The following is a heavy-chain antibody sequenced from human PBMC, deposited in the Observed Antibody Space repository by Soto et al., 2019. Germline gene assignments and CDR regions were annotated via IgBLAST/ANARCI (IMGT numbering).Heavy chain of an antibody. CDR3: ASVLLYDFWSGYYIPPPYYYGMDV. J-gene: IGHJ6*02. Sequence: ASVKVSCKASGYTFTSYYMHWVRQAPGQGLEWMGIINPSGGSTSYAQKFQGRVTMTRDTSTSTVYMELSSLRSEDTAVYYCASVLLYDFWSGYYIPPPYYYGMDVWGQGTTVTVSS. CDR2: INPSGGST. D-gene: IGHD3-3*01. CDR1: GYTFTSYY. V-gene: IGHV1-46*01.